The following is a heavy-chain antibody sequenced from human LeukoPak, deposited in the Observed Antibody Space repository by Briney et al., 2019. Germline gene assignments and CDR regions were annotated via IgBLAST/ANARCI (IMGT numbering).Heavy chain of an antibody. CDR3: TSPPSGSQGF. V-gene: IGHV3-7*03. D-gene: IGHD3-10*01. J-gene: IGHJ4*02. CDR2: LHPDGSHQ. CDR1: GFTFSTYF. Sequence: GGSLRLSCAASGFTFSTYFMSWVRQAPGKGLEWVANLHPDGSHQYYVDSVRGRFTISRDNAKNSLYLQMNNLRAEDTAVYFCTSPPSGSQGFWGQGTLVTVSS.